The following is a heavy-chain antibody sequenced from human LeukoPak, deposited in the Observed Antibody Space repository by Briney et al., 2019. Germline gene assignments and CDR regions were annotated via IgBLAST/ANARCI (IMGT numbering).Heavy chain of an antibody. CDR1: GFTLSSYA. CDR3: ARAPAVLLWFGEFDY. J-gene: IGHJ4*02. V-gene: IGHV3-30-3*01. Sequence: GGSLRLSCAASGFTLSSYAMHWVRQAPGKGLEWVAVISYDGSNKYYADSVKGRFTISRDNSKNTLYLQMNSLRAEDTAVYYCARAPAVLLWFGEFDYWSQGTLVTVSS. CDR2: ISYDGSNK. D-gene: IGHD3-10*01.